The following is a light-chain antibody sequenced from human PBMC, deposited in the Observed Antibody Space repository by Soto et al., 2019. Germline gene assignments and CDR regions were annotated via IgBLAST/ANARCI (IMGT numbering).Light chain of an antibody. J-gene: IGLJ1*01. CDR2: GNN. CDR1: SSNIGRNS. CDR3: AAWDDSLNEYV. V-gene: IGLV1-44*01. Sequence: QSVLTQAPSVSGTPGQRVTITCSGSSSNIGRNSVNWYQHLPGTAPKLLTHGNNHRPSGVPDRFSGSKSGTSASLAISGLQPEDEADYCCAAWDDSLNEYVFGDGTKGTGL.